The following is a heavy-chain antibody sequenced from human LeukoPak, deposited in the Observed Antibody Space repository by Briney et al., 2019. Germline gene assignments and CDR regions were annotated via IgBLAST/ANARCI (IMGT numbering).Heavy chain of an antibody. J-gene: IGHJ5*02. CDR1: GGSFSGYY. CDR2: INHSGST. D-gene: IGHD2-2*01. V-gene: IGHV4-34*01. CDR3: ARGGQRSDIVVVPAAIRLDP. Sequence: SETLSLTCAVYGGSFSGYYWSWIRQPPGKELEWIGEINHSGSTNYNPSLKSRVTISVDTSKNQFSLKLSSVTAADTAVYYCARGGQRSDIVVVPAAIRLDPWGQGTLVTVSS.